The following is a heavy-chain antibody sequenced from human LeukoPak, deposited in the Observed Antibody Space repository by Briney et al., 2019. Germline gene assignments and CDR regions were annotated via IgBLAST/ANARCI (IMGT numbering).Heavy chain of an antibody. CDR1: GYTFTNYG. D-gene: IGHD3-3*01. V-gene: IGHV1-18*01. J-gene: IGHJ4*02. CDR2: ISAYNGNT. Sequence: ASVKVSCKASGYTFTNYGISWVRQAPGQGLAWVGWISAYNGNTHYAHKLQGRVTMTTDTSTSTAYMELRSLRSDDTAVYYCARVFTIFGVVSTPDYWGQGTLVTVSS. CDR3: ARVFTIFGVVSTPDY.